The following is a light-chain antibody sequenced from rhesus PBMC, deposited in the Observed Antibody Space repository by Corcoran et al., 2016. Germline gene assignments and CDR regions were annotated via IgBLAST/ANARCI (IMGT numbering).Light chain of an antibody. CDR2: RAS. V-gene: IGKV1-22*01. CDR3: QQYSSRPLT. Sequence: DIQMTQSPSSLSASVGDRVTITCQASQSLSNYLNWYQQKPGKIPKLLIYRASSLQSGIPSRFSGSGAVTDFTLTISSLQSEDFATYYCQQYSSRPLTFGGGTRVELK. CDR1: QSLSNY. J-gene: IGKJ4*01.